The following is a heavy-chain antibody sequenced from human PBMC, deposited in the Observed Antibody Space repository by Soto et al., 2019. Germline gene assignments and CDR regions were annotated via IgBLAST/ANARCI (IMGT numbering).Heavy chain of an antibody. D-gene: IGHD6-13*01. Sequence: PGGSLRLSCAASGFTFSSYSMNWVRQAPGKGLEWVSSISSSSSYIYYADSVKGRFTISRDNAKNTLYLQMNSLRAEDTAVYYCARDPGSTWLGRMDVWGQGTTVTVSS. V-gene: IGHV3-21*01. CDR1: GFTFSSYS. CDR3: ARDPGSTWLGRMDV. J-gene: IGHJ6*02. CDR2: ISSSSSYI.